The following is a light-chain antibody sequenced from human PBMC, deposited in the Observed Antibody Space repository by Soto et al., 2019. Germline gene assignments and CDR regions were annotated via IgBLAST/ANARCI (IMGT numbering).Light chain of an antibody. Sequence: DIQMTQSPSSLSASVGDRVTITCRASQSITTYLNWYQQIPGKAPKLLIYGASTLQSGVPSRFGGSGSGTDFTLTISSLQPEDFATYYCQQSYSLPRTFGQGTKVEIK. CDR1: QSITTY. V-gene: IGKV1-39*01. J-gene: IGKJ2*01. CDR3: QQSYSLPRT. CDR2: GAS.